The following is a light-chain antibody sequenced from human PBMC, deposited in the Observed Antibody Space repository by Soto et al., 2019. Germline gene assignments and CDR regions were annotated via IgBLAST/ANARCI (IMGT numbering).Light chain of an antibody. J-gene: IGKJ3*01. CDR3: QQTHSLPLS. CDR1: QGVGGW. Sequence: IQMTQSPSSVSASVGDRVTMTCRASQGVGGWLAWYQQKPGKVPKLLIYATSSLHSGVPSRFSGSGSGTDFTLSISSLQPEDFGTYYCQQTHSLPLSVGPGTKVDIK. CDR2: ATS. V-gene: IGKV1-12*01.